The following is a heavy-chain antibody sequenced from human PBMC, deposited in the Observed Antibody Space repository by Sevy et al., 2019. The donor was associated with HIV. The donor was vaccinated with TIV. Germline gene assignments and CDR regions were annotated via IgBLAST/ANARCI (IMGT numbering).Heavy chain of an antibody. V-gene: IGHV3-23*01. CDR3: VKEVSEYSYSDY. CDR1: GFTFSNYA. Sequence: GGSLRLSCAASGFTFSNYAMSWVRLTPGKGLEWVSAISGSAHRTYYTDSVKGRFTISRDNSKNMLFLQMNSLRAEDTAVYCCVKEVSEYSYSDYWGQGTLVTVSS. CDR2: ISGSAHRT. D-gene: IGHD5-18*01. J-gene: IGHJ4*02.